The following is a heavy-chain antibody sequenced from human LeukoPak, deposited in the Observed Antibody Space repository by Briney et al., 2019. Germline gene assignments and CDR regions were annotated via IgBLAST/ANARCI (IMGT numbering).Heavy chain of an antibody. CDR3: ARDHDSSGYYSSTDWYFDL. D-gene: IGHD3-22*01. CDR1: GYSISSGYF. Sequence: PSETLSLTCTVSGYSISSGYFWGWIRQPAGKGLEWIGRTYTSGSTNYNPSLKSRVTISVDTSKNQFSLKLSSVTAADTAVYYCARDHDSSGYYSSTDWYFDLWGRGTLVTVSS. CDR2: TYTSGST. J-gene: IGHJ2*01. V-gene: IGHV4-61*02.